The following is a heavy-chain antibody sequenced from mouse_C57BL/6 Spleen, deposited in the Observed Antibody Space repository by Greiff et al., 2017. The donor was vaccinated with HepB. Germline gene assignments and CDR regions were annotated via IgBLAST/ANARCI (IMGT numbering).Heavy chain of an antibody. Sequence: QVQLQQSGAELVKPGASVKISCKASGYAFSSYWMNWVKQRPGKGLEWIGQIYPGDGDTNYNGKFKGKATLTADKSSSTAYMQLSSLTSEDSAVYFCAREGVTGFYWYFDVWGTGTTVTVSS. V-gene: IGHV1-80*01. CDR2: IYPGDGDT. D-gene: IGHD4-1*01. CDR1: GYAFSSYW. CDR3: AREGVTGFYWYFDV. J-gene: IGHJ1*03.